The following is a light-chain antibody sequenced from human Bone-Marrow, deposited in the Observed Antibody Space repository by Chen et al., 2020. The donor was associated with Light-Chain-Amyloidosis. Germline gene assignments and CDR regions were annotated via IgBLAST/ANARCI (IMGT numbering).Light chain of an antibody. CDR2: EVT. Sequence: QSALTQPPSVSGSPGQSITISSTGTSRDVGGDNHVSWYQQHPDKAPKLMIYEVTNRPSWVPDRFSGSKSDNTASLTISGLQTEDEADYVCSSYTITNTLVFGSGTRVTVL. V-gene: IGLV2-14*01. J-gene: IGLJ1*01. CDR1: SRDVGGDNH. CDR3: SSYTITNTLV.